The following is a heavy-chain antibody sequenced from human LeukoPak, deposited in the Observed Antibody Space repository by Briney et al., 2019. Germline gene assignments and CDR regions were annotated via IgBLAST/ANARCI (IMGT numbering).Heavy chain of an antibody. J-gene: IGHJ4*02. Sequence: GGSLRLSCITSGITSINYGMSWVRQAPGKGLEWVSGISASGDTTCYADSVKGRFTISRDNSKNTVYLQMNSLRVEDTAVYYCAKDRGYWGQGTLVTVSS. CDR3: AKDRGY. CDR1: GITSINYG. CDR2: ISASGDTT. V-gene: IGHV3-23*01.